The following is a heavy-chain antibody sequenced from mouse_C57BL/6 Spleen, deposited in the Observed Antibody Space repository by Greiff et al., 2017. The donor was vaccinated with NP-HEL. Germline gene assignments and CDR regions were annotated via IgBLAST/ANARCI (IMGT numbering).Heavy chain of an antibody. D-gene: IGHD2-3*01. V-gene: IGHV1-52*01. CDR3: ACGGYYY. CDR2: IDPSDSET. CDR1: GYTFTSYW. J-gene: IGHJ2*01. Sequence: QVQLQQPGAELVRPGSSVKLSCKASGYTFTSYWMHWVKRRPIQGLEWIGNIDPSDSETPYNQKFKDKATLTVDKSSSTAYMQLSSLTSEDSAVYYCACGGYYYWGQGTTLTVSS.